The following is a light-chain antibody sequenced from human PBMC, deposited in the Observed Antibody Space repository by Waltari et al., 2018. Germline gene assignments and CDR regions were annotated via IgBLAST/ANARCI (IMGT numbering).Light chain of an antibody. J-gene: IGKJ4*01. V-gene: IGKV4-1*01. Sequence: DLVMTQSQDSLAVSLGERATINCKSSQSVLYSSNNKNYLAWYQQKPGQPPKLLIYWAATRESGVPDRFSGSGSGTDFTLTISSLQAEDVAVYYCQQYYSTPTFGGGTKVEIK. CDR2: WAA. CDR1: QSVLYSSNNKNY. CDR3: QQYYSTPT.